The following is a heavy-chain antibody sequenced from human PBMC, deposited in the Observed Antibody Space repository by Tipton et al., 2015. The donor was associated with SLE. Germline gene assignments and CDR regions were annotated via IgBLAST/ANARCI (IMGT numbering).Heavy chain of an antibody. J-gene: IGHJ4*01. CDR2: IYYSGST. CDR3: ARLGRAVAGPAAN. D-gene: IGHD6-19*01. Sequence: TLSLTCTVSGGSISSSSYYWGWIRQPPGKGLEWIGSIYYSGSTYYNPSLKSRVTISVNTSNNQYSLKLSSVTAADTAVYYCARLGRAVAGPAANWGHGTLVTVSS. CDR1: GGSISSSSYY. V-gene: IGHV4-39*07.